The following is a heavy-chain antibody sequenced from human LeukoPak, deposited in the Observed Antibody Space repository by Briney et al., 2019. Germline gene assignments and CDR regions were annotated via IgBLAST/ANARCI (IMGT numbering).Heavy chain of an antibody. Sequence: ASVKVSCKASGYTFSSYDINWVRQATGQGLEWMGWMNPNSGNTGYAQKFQGRVTMTRNTSISTAYMELSSLRSEDTAVYYCATVSESYRDFDYWGQGTLVTVSS. J-gene: IGHJ4*02. CDR1: GYTFSSYD. V-gene: IGHV1-8*01. D-gene: IGHD1-26*01. CDR2: MNPNSGNT. CDR3: ATVSESYRDFDY.